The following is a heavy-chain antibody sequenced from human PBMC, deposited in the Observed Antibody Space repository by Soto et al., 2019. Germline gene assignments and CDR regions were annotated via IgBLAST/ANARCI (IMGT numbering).Heavy chain of an antibody. V-gene: IGHV3-30-3*01. CDR2: ISADGSSQ. J-gene: IGHJ6*02. CDR3: AGERSALPGARDAMDV. D-gene: IGHD1-26*01. CDR1: GFTFSRSP. Sequence: QVQLVESGGGEVQPGTSLRLSCAASGFTFSRSPMHWVRQAPGKGLDWGGLISADGSSQHYADSVRGRFIISRDNAKKSVFLEMNSLTADDTAIYYCAGERSALPGARDAMDVWGQGTTVTVSS.